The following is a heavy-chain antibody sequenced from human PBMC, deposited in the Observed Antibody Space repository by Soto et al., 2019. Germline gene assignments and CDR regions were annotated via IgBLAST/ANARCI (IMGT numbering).Heavy chain of an antibody. V-gene: IGHV1-8*01. CDR2: MNPNSGNT. Sequence: GASVKVSCKASGYTFTSYDINWVRQATGQGLEWMGWMNPNSGNTGYAQKFQGRVTMTRDTSISTAYMELSSLRSEDTAVYYCAAGRYLRYFLYDMDVWGQGTTVTVSS. CDR3: AAGRYLRYFLYDMDV. CDR1: GYTFTSYD. J-gene: IGHJ6*02. D-gene: IGHD3-9*01.